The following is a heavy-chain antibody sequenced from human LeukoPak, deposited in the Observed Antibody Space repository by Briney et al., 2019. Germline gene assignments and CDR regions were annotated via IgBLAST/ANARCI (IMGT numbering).Heavy chain of an antibody. V-gene: IGHV1-69*06. Sequence: SVKVSCKASGGTFSSYAISWVRQAPGQGLEWMGGIIPIFGTANYAQKFQGRVTITADKSTSTAYMELSSLRSEDTAVYYCAREGIVATIEPNWGQGTLVTVSS. J-gene: IGHJ4*02. D-gene: IGHD5-12*01. CDR2: IIPIFGTA. CDR1: GGTFSSYA. CDR3: AREGIVATIEPN.